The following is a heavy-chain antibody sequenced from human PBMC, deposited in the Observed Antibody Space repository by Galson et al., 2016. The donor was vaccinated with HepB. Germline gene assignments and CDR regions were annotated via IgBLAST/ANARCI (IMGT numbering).Heavy chain of an antibody. Sequence: SVKVSCKASGYTFTGYYMHWVRQAPGQGLEWMGWINPNSGGTSYAQKFQGRVTMTRDTSISTAYMALSRLRSDDTAVYYCARGHYYDSRGYYYVLDYWGQGTLVTVSS. V-gene: IGHV1-2*02. CDR2: INPNSGGT. CDR3: ARGHYYDSRGYYYVLDY. J-gene: IGHJ4*02. CDR1: GYTFTGYY. D-gene: IGHD3-22*01.